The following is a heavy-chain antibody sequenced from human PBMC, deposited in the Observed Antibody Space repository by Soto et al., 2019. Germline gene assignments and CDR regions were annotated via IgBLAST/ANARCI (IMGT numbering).Heavy chain of an antibody. Sequence: LRLSCAASGFTFNTYGMHWVRQAPGKGLEWVAVISYDGSEKYYVDSVKGRFTISKDNSKNTLYLQMNSLRPEDTAVYYCAKSPNFYCSSPNCYKYYFDHWGQGTRVTVSS. CDR1: GFTFNTYG. CDR2: ISYDGSEK. D-gene: IGHD2-2*02. J-gene: IGHJ4*02. CDR3: AKSPNFYCSSPNCYKYYFDH. V-gene: IGHV3-30*18.